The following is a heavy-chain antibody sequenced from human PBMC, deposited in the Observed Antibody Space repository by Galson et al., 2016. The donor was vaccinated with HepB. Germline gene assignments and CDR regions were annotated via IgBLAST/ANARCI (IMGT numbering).Heavy chain of an antibody. CDR2: IYQSGTT. Sequence: TLSLTCAISGGSVNSYNWWSWVRQTPGKGLEWIGEIYQSGTTNYNPSLKSRVTISLDKSRNEFSLKLTSVTAADTAVYYCAPLGYCTAGTCYRVQWGQGHLFTVSS. D-gene: IGHD2-8*02. V-gene: IGHV4-4*02. CDR3: APLGYCTAGTCYRVQ. J-gene: IGHJ4*02. CDR1: GGSVNSYNW.